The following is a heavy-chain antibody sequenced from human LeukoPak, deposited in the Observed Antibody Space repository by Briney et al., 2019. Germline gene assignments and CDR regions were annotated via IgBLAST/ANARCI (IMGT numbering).Heavy chain of an antibody. CDR1: GYTFTSHD. Sequence: ASVNVSCKASGYTFTSHDINWVRQTAGPGPGWMGWMSPISVDTHFAQRFQGRVTMTRDTAISTAYMELSSLRSEDTAVYYCARTACSSTSCFYYYYYYMDVWGKGTTVTVSS. D-gene: IGHD2-2*01. CDR2: MSPISVDT. J-gene: IGHJ6*03. CDR3: ARTACSSTSCFYYYYYYMDV. V-gene: IGHV1-8*01.